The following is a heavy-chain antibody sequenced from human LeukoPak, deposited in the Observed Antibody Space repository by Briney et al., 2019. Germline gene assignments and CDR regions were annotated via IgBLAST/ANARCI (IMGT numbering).Heavy chain of an antibody. CDR2: ISGSGGST. CDR3: AKSPRATTRPLDY. Sequence: GGSLRLSCAASGFTFSSYATSWVRRAPGKGLEWVSAISGSGGSTNYADSVKGRFTISRDNSKNTLYLQMNSLRAEDTAVYYCAKSPRATTRPLDYWGQGTLVTVSS. V-gene: IGHV3-23*01. J-gene: IGHJ4*02. D-gene: IGHD1-26*01. CDR1: GFTFSSYA.